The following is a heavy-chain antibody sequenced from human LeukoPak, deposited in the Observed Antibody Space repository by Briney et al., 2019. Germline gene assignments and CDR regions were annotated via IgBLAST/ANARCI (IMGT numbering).Heavy chain of an antibody. CDR2: INHSGST. V-gene: IGHV4-34*01. D-gene: IGHD3-10*01. CDR1: GGSFSDYY. J-gene: IGHJ4*02. Sequence: PSETLSLTCAVYGGSFSDYYWTWIRKPPGKGLEWIGEINHSGSTNYNPSLKSRVTISLDTSKNQFSLKLSSVTAADTAVYYCAKAFSYYNSGTLDYWGQGTLVTVSS. CDR3: AKAFSYYNSGTLDY.